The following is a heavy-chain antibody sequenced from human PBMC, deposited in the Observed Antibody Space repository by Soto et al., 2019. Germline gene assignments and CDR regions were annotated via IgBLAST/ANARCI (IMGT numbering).Heavy chain of an antibody. D-gene: IGHD3-10*01. V-gene: IGHV3-66*01. J-gene: IGHJ6*03. Sequence: EMLVVESGGGLVQPGGSLRLSCAASGFTVSSNYMTWVRQVPGKGLEWVSIIYSGGNTYYADSVKGRFTLSRDNSKNTLYLQMTSLGAEDTAVYYCARGILRGVIIYYYYMDVWGKGTTVTVSS. CDR1: GFTVSSNY. CDR2: IYSGGNT. CDR3: ARGILRGVIIYYYYMDV.